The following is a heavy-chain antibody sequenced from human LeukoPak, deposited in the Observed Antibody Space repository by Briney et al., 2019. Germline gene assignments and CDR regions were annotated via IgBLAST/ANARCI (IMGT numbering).Heavy chain of an antibody. CDR1: GFTFSSYW. CDR2: IKQDGSEK. J-gene: IGHJ4*02. V-gene: IGHV3-7*01. Sequence: GGSLRLSCAASGFTFSSYWMSWVRQAPGKGLEWVANIKQDGSEKYYADSVQGRFTISRDNSKNALYLQMDSLRAEDTAVYYCARDRNFPAYYFDYWGQGALVTVSS. D-gene: IGHD1-14*01. CDR3: ARDRNFPAYYFDY.